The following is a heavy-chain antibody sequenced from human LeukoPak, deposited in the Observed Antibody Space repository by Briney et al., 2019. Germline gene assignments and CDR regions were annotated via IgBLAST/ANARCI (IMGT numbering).Heavy chain of an antibody. CDR2: ISAYNGNT. CDR1: GYTFTSYG. Sequence: ASVKVSCKASGYTFTSYGITWVRQAPGQGLEWMGWISAYNGNTNYAQKLQGRVTMTTDTSTSTAYMELRSLRSDDTAVYYCARDARYSSGWRGPFDYWGQGTLVTVSS. D-gene: IGHD6-19*01. J-gene: IGHJ4*02. V-gene: IGHV1-18*01. CDR3: ARDARYSSGWRGPFDY.